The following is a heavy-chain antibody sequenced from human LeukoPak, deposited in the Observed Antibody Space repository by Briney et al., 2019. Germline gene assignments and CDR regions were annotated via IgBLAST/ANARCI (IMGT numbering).Heavy chain of an antibody. CDR1: GFTLSTYG. D-gene: IGHD6-19*01. CDR3: AKDLYGSGWHNYFDP. CDR2: ISYDGNSK. V-gene: IGHV3-30*18. Sequence: GGSLRLSCAASGFTLSTYGMHWVRQAPGKGLEWVAMISYDGNSKQYADFVKGRFTISRDNSKNTLYLQMNSLRTEDTAVYHCAKDLYGSGWHNYFDPWGQGVLVTVSS. J-gene: IGHJ5*02.